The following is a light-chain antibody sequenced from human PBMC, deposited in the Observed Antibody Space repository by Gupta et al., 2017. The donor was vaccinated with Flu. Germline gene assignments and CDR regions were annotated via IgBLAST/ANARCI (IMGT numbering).Light chain of an antibody. Sequence: TSSDIGGYNYVCWYQQHPGKAPKLMIYEVTNRPSGVSNRFSGSKSGNTASLTISGLQAEDEADYFCGSYTSSSTWVFGGGTKLTVL. CDR2: EVT. J-gene: IGLJ3*02. V-gene: IGLV2-14*01. CDR3: GSYTSSSTWV. CDR1: SSDIGGYNY.